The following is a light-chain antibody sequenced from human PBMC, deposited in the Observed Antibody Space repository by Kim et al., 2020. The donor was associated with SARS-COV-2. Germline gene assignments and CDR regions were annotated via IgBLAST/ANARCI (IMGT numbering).Light chain of an antibody. CDR2: QNS. CDR1: KLGNKY. J-gene: IGLJ2*01. V-gene: IGLV3-1*01. Sequence: VSPGQTASISCSGDKLGNKYACWYQQKPGQSPVLVIYQNSKRPSGIPERFSGSNSGNTATLTISGTQAMDEADYYCQAWDSRTVIFGGGTQLTIL. CDR3: QAWDSRTVI.